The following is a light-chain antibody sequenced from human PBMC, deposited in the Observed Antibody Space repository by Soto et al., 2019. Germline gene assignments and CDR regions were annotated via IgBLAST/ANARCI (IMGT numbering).Light chain of an antibody. Sequence: QSALTQPASVSGSPGQWITISCTGTSCDVGGYNYVSWYQQHPGKAPKLMIYEVSNRPSGVSNRFSGSKSGNTASLTISGLQAEDEADYYCSSYTSSSSYVFGTGTKLTVL. CDR2: EVS. CDR1: SCDVGGYNY. V-gene: IGLV2-14*01. J-gene: IGLJ1*01. CDR3: SSYTSSSSYV.